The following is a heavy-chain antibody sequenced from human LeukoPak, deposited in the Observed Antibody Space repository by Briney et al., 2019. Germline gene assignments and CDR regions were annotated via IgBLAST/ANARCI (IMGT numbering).Heavy chain of an antibody. V-gene: IGHV4-39*07. D-gene: IGHD2-15*01. CDR3: ARSGIADIVVVVAATPRYYNWFDP. Sequence: PSETLSLTCTVSGGSISSSSYYWGWIRQPPGKGLEWIGEINHSGSTNYNPSLKSRVTISVDTSKNQFSLKLSSVTAADTAVYYCARSGIADIVVVVAATPRYYNWFDPWGQGTLVTVSS. CDR1: GGSISSSSYY. CDR2: INHSGST. J-gene: IGHJ5*02.